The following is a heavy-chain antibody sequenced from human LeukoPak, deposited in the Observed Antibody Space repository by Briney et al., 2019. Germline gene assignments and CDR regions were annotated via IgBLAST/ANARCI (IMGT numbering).Heavy chain of an antibody. CDR3: ARDRPNYDILTGYYSSGAFDI. CDR1: GYTFTNYD. V-gene: IGHV1-8*01. J-gene: IGHJ3*02. CDR2: MNPNNGNA. D-gene: IGHD3-9*01. Sequence: ASVKVSCKASGYTFTNYDINWVRQATGQGLEWMGWMNPNNGNAGYAQKFQDKVTMTRDTSISTAYMELSSLRSEDTAIYYCARDRPNYDILTGYYSSGAFDIWGQGTMVTVSS.